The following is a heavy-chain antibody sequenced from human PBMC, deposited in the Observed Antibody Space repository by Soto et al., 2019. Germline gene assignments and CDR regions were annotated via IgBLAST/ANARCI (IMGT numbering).Heavy chain of an antibody. J-gene: IGHJ3*02. Sequence: QVHLVQSGAEVKKPGSSVKVSCTASGGTFNNYAITWVRQAPGQGLEWMGRLIPFLDIANYAQNFQGRVTITADTSTNTAYMELNSLRSEDTAVYYCARDLGPMVTASDDVFNIWGQGTMVTVSS. V-gene: IGHV1-69*04. CDR2: LIPFLDIA. CDR3: ARDLGPMVTASDDVFNI. CDR1: GGTFNNYA. D-gene: IGHD2-21*02.